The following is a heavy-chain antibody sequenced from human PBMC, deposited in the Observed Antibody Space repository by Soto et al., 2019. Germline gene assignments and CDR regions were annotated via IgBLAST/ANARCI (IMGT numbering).Heavy chain of an antibody. CDR1: GFTFSSYA. V-gene: IGHV3-30-3*01. D-gene: IGHD5-18*01. Sequence: QVQLVESGGGVVQPGRSLRLSCAASGFTFSSYAMHWVRQAPGKGLEWVAVISYDGSNKYYADSVKGRFTISRDNSKNTLYLQMNSLRAEDTAVYYCARGRGYSYGYTTSLDYWGQGTLVTVSS. CDR2: ISYDGSNK. J-gene: IGHJ4*02. CDR3: ARGRGYSYGYTTSLDY.